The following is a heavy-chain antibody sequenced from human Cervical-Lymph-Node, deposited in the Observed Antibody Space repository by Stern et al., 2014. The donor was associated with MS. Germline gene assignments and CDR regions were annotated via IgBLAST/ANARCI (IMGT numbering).Heavy chain of an antibody. CDR2: INPTTGRT. CDR1: GYTFTNYF. D-gene: IGHD2-8*01. CDR3: ARAQEFSNVVANY. Sequence: DQLVESGAEVKKPGASMRISCKASGYTFTNYFIHWVRQAPRQRPEWMGIINPTTGRTRYAQRFQGRVTMTRDTSTNTAYLDLSSLRSEDTAVYFCARAQEFSNVVANYWGQGTLVTVSS. V-gene: IGHV1-46*03. J-gene: IGHJ4*02.